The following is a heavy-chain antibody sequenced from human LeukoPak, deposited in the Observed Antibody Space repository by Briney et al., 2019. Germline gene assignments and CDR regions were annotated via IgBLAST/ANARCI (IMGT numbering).Heavy chain of an antibody. J-gene: IGHJ3*02. V-gene: IGHV3-66*01. D-gene: IGHD3-22*01. CDR1: GFTVSSNY. CDR3: ARDLYYYDSSGRRDAFDI. CDR2: IYSGGST. Sequence: GGSLRLSCAASGFTVSSNYMSWVRQAPGKGLEWVSVIYSGGSTYYADSVKGRFTVSRDNSKNTLYLQMNSLRAEDTAVYYCARDLYYYDSSGRRDAFDIWGQGTMVTVSS.